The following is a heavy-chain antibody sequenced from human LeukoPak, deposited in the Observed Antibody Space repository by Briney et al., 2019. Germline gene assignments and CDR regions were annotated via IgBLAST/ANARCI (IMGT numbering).Heavy chain of an antibody. CDR1: GGSISSGGYY. J-gene: IGHJ4*02. CDR3: ARLADYYDSSGQPMGVDY. D-gene: IGHD3-22*01. Sequence: PSETLSLTCTVSGGSISSGGYYWSWIRQHPGKGLEWIGYIYYSGSTNYNPSLKSRVTISVDTSKNQFSLKLSSVTAADTAVYYCARLADYYDSSGQPMGVDYWGQGTLVTVSS. V-gene: IGHV4-31*03. CDR2: IYYSGST.